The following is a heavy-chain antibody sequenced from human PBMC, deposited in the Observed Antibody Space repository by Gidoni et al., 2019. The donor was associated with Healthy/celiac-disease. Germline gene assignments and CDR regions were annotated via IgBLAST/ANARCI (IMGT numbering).Heavy chain of an antibody. CDR1: GDSISSSSHY. Sequence: QLQLQESGPGLVKPSETLSRTCTVSGDSISSSSHYWGWIRKPPGKGREWIGGIYYSGSTNYNPSLKSRVTISLDTSKNPFSLKLSSVTAAYTAVYYCASHPVDVSRARPIDYWGQGTLVTVSS. J-gene: IGHJ4*02. V-gene: IGHV4-39*07. D-gene: IGHD2-15*01. CDR2: IYYSGST. CDR3: ASHPVDVSRARPIDY.